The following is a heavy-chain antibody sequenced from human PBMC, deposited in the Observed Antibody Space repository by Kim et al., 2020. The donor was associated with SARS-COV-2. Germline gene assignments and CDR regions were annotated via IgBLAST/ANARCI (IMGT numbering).Heavy chain of an antibody. J-gene: IGHJ6*02. CDR3: ARGLPRIVVVPAAMDYYYYYGMDV. Sequence: SETLSLTCAVYGGSFSGYYWSWIRQPPGKGLEWIGEINHSGSTNYNPSLKSRVTISVDTSKNQFSLKLSSVTAADTAVYYCARGLPRIVVVPAAMDYYYYYGMDVWGQGTTVTVSS. CDR2: INHSGST. CDR1: GGSFSGYY. D-gene: IGHD2-2*01. V-gene: IGHV4-34*01.